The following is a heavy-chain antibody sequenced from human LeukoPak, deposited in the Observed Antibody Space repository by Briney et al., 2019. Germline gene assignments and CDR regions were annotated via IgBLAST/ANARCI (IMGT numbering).Heavy chain of an antibody. CDR3: ARGGYSYGSVPSYFDY. CDR2: IYYSGST. CDR1: GGSISSYY. Sequence: SETLSLTCTVSGGSISSYYWSWIRQPPGKGLEWIGYIYYSGSTNYNPSLKSRVTISVDTSKNQFSLKLSSVTAADTAVYYCARGGYSYGSVPSYFDYWGQGTLVTVSS. V-gene: IGHV4-59*01. J-gene: IGHJ4*02. D-gene: IGHD5-18*01.